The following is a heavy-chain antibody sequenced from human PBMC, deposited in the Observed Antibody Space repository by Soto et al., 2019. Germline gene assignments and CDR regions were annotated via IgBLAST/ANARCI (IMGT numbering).Heavy chain of an antibody. D-gene: IGHD3-3*01. J-gene: IGHJ4*02. V-gene: IGHV3-30-3*01. CDR2: ISYDGSNK. Sequence: GGSLRLSCAASGFTFSSHAMHWVRQAPGKGLEWVAVISYDGSNKYSADSVKGRFTISRDNSKKTLYLQMNSLRAEDTAVYYCARDRRSYDFWSGYYPDYWGQGTLVTVSS. CDR3: ARDRRSYDFWSGYYPDY. CDR1: GFTFSSHA.